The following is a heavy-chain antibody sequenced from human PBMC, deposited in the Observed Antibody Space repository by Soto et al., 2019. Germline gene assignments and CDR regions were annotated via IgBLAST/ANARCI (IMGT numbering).Heavy chain of an antibody. J-gene: IGHJ5*02. D-gene: IGHD6-13*01. V-gene: IGHV4-59*08. Sequence: SETLSLTCTVSGGSITSYFSGWIRQPPGKGLEWIGYMFDSGNTNYNPSLQSRVTISVDTSKNQFSLKLSSVTAADTAVYYCARARAAAGDWFDPWGQGTLVTVS. CDR1: GGSITSYF. CDR3: ARARAAAGDWFDP. CDR2: MFDSGNT.